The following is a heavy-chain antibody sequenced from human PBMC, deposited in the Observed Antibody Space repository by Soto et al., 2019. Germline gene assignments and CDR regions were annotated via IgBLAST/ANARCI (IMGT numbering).Heavy chain of an antibody. CDR3: AREVAVAGVFDP. D-gene: IGHD6-19*01. CDR1: GGTFSSYA. V-gene: IGHV1-69*13. J-gene: IGHJ5*02. Sequence: SVKVSCKASGGTFSSYAISWVRQAPGQGLEWMGGIIPIFGTANYAQKFQGRVTITADESTSTAYMELSSLRSEDTAVYYCAREVAVAGVFDPWGQGTLVTVSS. CDR2: IIPIFGTA.